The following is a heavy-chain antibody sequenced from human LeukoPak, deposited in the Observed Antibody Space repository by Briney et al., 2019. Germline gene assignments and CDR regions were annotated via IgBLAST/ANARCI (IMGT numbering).Heavy chain of an antibody. CDR2: ISYDGSNK. V-gene: IGHV3-30*04. D-gene: IGHD3-10*01. Sequence: GGSLRLSCAASGFTFSSYAMHWVRQAPGKGLEWVAVISYDGSNKYYADSVKGRFTISRDNAKNSLYLQMNSLRAEDTAVYYCARDYYGSGSYYRGGYYYYYMDVWGKGTTVTVSS. CDR1: GFTFSSYA. J-gene: IGHJ6*03. CDR3: ARDYYGSGSYYRGGYYYYYMDV.